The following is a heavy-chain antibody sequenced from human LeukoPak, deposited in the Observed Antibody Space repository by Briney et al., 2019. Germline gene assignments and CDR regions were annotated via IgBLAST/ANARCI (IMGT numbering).Heavy chain of an antibody. D-gene: IGHD4/OR15-4a*01. J-gene: IGHJ4*02. V-gene: IGHV3-30*04. CDR1: GFIFSDYA. CDR3: ARGKFGASDGYAFDH. CDR2: ISYDGSDA. Sequence: PGGSLRLSCAASGFIFSDYAMHWVRQAPGKGLEWVAVISYDGSDAFSADSVKGRFTISRDNSKNTLFAQMNSLRIEDTAVYYCARGKFGASDGYAFDHWGQGTLVTVSS.